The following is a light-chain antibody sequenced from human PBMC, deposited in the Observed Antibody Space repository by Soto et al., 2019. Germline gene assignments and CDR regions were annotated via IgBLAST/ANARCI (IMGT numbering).Light chain of an antibody. CDR3: SSYAGINNLGV. Sequence: QSALTQPPSASGSLGQSVTISCTGTGSDVGGYKYVSWYQQHPGKAPKLMIFEVNKRPSGVPDRFSGSKSGNTASLTVSGLQAEDEADYYCSSYAGINNLGVFGTGTKVTVL. J-gene: IGLJ1*01. CDR1: GSDVGGYKY. CDR2: EVN. V-gene: IGLV2-8*01.